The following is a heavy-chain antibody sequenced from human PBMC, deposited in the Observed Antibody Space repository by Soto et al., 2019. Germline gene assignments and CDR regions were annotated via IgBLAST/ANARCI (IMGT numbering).Heavy chain of an antibody. Sequence: ASVKVSCKXSGYTFTGYYMHWVRQAPGQGLEWMGWINPNSGGTNYAQKFQGRVTMTRDTPISTAYMELSRLRSDDTAVYYCASVHYYDSSVQPGYWGQGTLVTVSS. D-gene: IGHD3-22*01. CDR3: ASVHYYDSSVQPGY. CDR2: INPNSGGT. J-gene: IGHJ4*02. V-gene: IGHV1-2*02. CDR1: GYTFTGYY.